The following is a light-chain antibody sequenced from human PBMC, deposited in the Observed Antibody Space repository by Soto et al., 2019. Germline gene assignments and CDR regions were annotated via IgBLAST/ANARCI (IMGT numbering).Light chain of an antibody. J-gene: IGKJ5*01. V-gene: IGKV1-8*01. CDR3: QQFNSYPIT. Sequence: AIRMTQSPSSFSASPGDRVTITCRASQGISSYLAWYQQKPGKAPKLLIYAASTLQSGVPSRFSGSGSGTDFTLTISCLQSEDFATYYCQQFNSYPITFGQGTRLEIK. CDR2: AAS. CDR1: QGISSY.